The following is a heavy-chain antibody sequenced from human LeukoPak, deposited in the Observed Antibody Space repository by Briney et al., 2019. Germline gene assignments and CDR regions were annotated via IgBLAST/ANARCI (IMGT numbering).Heavy chain of an antibody. CDR2: IYTSGGT. CDR1: GGSISSYY. J-gene: IGHJ4*02. Sequence: PSETLSLTCTVSGGSISSYYWSWIRQPAGKGLEWIGRIYTSGGTNYNPSLKSRVTMSVDTSKNQFSLKLSSVTAADTAVYYCARGVCSGGSCYHFDYWGQGTLVTVSS. D-gene: IGHD2-15*01. V-gene: IGHV4-4*07. CDR3: ARGVCSGGSCYHFDY.